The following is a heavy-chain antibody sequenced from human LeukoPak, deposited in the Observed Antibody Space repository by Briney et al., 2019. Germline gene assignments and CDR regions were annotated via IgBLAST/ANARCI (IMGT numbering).Heavy chain of an antibody. CDR2: VYPDDSNT. CDR3: ARPRIAVAGSFDY. V-gene: IGHV5-51*01. D-gene: IGHD6-19*01. Sequence: GESLKISCKGSGYIFTTHWIGWVRQMPGKGLEWMGIVYPDDSNTRYSPSFQGQVTLSADKSINTAYLQWSSLRASDTAMYYCARPRIAVAGSFDYWGQGILVTVSS. J-gene: IGHJ4*02. CDR1: GYIFTTHW.